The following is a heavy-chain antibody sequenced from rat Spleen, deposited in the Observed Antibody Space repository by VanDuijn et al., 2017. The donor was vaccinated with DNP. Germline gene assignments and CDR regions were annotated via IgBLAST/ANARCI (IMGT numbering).Heavy chain of an antibody. D-gene: IGHD1-6*01. CDR2: ITSSGGTT. CDR1: GFTFNYHW. CDR3: ATRGYYGLAYYFHY. V-gene: IGHV5-31*01. J-gene: IGHJ2*01. Sequence: EVELVESGGDLVQPGRSLKLSCVASGFTFNYHWMSWIRKVPGKGLDWVASITSSGGTTYYPDSVKGRFTISRDNAKNTLYLQMNSLRSEDTATYYCATRGYYGLAYYFHYWGQGVMVTVSS.